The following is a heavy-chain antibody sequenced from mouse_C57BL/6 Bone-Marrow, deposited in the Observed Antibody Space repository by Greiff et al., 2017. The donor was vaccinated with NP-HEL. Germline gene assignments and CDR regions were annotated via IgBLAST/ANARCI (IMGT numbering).Heavy chain of an antibody. CDR1: GYTFTDYY. CDR3: ERCYELAMDY. D-gene: IGHD2-3*01. J-gene: IGHJ4*01. CDR2: INPNNGGT. V-gene: IGHV1-26*01. Sequence: VQLQQSGPELVKPGASVKISCKASGYTFTDYYMNWVKQSHGKSLEWIGDINPNNGGTSYNQKFKGKATLTVDKSSSTAYMELRSLTSEDSAVSYYERCYELAMDYWGQGTSATVSA.